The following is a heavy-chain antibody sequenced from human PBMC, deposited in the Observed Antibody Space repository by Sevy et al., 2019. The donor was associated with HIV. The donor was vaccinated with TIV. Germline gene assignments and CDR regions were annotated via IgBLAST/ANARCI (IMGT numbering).Heavy chain of an antibody. CDR3: ARKVGYYYYYGMDV. CDR1: GFTFRSYE. Sequence: GGSLRLSCEGSGFTFRSYEMNWVRQAPGKGLEWISYIYASGSPIYYSDSVRGRFTISRDDAKNSLYLQVDDLRVDDTATYYCARKVGYYYYYGMDVWGQGTTVTVSS. V-gene: IGHV3-48*03. J-gene: IGHJ6*02. CDR2: IYASGSPI.